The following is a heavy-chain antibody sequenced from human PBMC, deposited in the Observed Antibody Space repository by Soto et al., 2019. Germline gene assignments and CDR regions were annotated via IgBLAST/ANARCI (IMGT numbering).Heavy chain of an antibody. Sequence: XETLCLTFAVSGGSIISSNWWNWVRQPPGKGLEWIGEIYHSGSTYYKPSLKSRVAMSVDTSKNQFSLKLTSATAADTAVYYCARRDWSGSTSHFYFDYWGQGVLVTVSS. D-gene: IGHD3-9*01. CDR1: GGSIISSNW. V-gene: IGHV4-4*02. CDR3: ARRDWSGSTSHFYFDY. CDR2: IYHSGST. J-gene: IGHJ4*02.